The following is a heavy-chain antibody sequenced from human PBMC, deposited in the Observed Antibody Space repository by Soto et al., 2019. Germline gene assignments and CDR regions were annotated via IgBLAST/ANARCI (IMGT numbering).Heavy chain of an antibody. CDR3: ARTGGRVRHYGMDV. Sequence: SETLSLTCTVSGGSISSSSYYWSWIRQHPGKGLEWIGYIYYSGSTYYNPSLKSRVTISVDTSKNQFSLKLSSVTAADTAVYYCARTGGRVRHYGMDVWGQGTTVTVSS. CDR1: GGSISSSSYY. J-gene: IGHJ6*02. V-gene: IGHV4-31*03. D-gene: IGHD3-10*01. CDR2: IYYSGST.